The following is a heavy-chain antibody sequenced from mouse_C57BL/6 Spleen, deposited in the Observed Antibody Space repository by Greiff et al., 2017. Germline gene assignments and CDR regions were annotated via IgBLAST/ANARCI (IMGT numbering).Heavy chain of an antibody. V-gene: IGHV14-3*01. CDR1: GFNITNTY. Sequence: VQLQQSVAELVRPGASVKLSCTASGFNITNTYMHWVKQRTEQGLEWIGRIDPANGNTKNAPKFQGKATITADTSSTPAYLQLSILTSEDTAIYYCGREGQATSAMDYWGQGTSVTVSS. J-gene: IGHJ4*01. D-gene: IGHD3-2*02. CDR3: GREGQATSAMDY. CDR2: IDPANGNT.